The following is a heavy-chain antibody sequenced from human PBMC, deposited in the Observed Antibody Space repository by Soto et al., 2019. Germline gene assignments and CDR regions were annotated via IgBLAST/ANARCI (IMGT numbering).Heavy chain of an antibody. CDR1: GGTFSSYA. CDR2: IIPIFGTA. D-gene: IGHD1-1*01. Sequence: QVQLVQSGAEVKKPGSSVKVSCKASGGTFSSYAISWVRQAPGQGLEWMGGIIPIFGTANYAQKFQGRVTITADESTSTAYMERSSLRSEDTAVYYCARRQLEGEDSYYGMDVWGQGTTVTVSS. J-gene: IGHJ6*02. V-gene: IGHV1-69*12. CDR3: ARRQLEGEDSYYGMDV.